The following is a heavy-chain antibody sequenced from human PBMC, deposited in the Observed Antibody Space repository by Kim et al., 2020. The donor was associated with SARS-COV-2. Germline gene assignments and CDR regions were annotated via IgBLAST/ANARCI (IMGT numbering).Heavy chain of an antibody. V-gene: IGHV3-30*04. Sequence: GGSLRLSCAASGFTFSSYAMHWVRQAPGKGLEWVAVISYDGSNKYYADSVKGRFTISRDNSKNTLYLQMNSLRAEDTAVYYCARDNRLPGYYYYYGMDVWGQGTTVTVSS. CDR2: ISYDGSNK. D-gene: IGHD5-12*01. J-gene: IGHJ6*02. CDR1: GFTFSSYA. CDR3: ARDNRLPGYYYYYGMDV.